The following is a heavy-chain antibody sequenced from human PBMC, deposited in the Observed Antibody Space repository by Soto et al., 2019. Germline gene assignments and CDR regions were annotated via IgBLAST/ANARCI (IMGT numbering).Heavy chain of an antibody. Sequence: QVQLQESGPGLVKPSETLSLTCTVSGGSVSSTSYYWNWIRQPPGKGLEWIGFIYYSGSTNYNPSLKSRVTMSVDTSNNQCPLKLSSVTAADPAVYYCGRDPGDCSGGSCYSARGWFAPWGQGTLVTVSS. V-gene: IGHV4-61*01. CDR3: GRDPGDCSGGSCYSARGWFAP. J-gene: IGHJ5*02. CDR1: GGSVSSTSYY. CDR2: IYYSGST. D-gene: IGHD2-15*01.